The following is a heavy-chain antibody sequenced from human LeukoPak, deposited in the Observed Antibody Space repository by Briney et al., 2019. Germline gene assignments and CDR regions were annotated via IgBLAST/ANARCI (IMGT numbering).Heavy chain of an antibody. CDR3: AGSGYSYPSDY. CDR1: GGSISSYY. D-gene: IGHD5-18*01. V-gene: IGHV4-59*01. CDR2: IYYSGST. Sequence: SETLSLTCTVSGGSISSYYWSWIRQPPGKGLEWIGYIYYSGSTNYNPSLKSRVTISVDTSKNQFSLKLSSVTAADTAVYYCAGSGYSYPSDYWGQGTLVTVSS. J-gene: IGHJ4*02.